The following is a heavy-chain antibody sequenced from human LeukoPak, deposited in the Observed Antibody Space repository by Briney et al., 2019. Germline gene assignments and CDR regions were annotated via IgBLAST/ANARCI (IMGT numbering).Heavy chain of an antibody. CDR1: ADSLSSGGHY. Sequence: SQTLSLTCTVSADSLSSGGHYWAWIRQLPGKGLESIGFIHHSGSSRHNPSLKDRVAISVDASRKQFALRLSSVTAADTAIYYCARGGNRFGGFYFDYWGQGIQVIVSS. D-gene: IGHD3-10*01. CDR3: ARGGNRFGGFYFDY. CDR2: IHHSGSS. J-gene: IGHJ4*02. V-gene: IGHV4-31*03.